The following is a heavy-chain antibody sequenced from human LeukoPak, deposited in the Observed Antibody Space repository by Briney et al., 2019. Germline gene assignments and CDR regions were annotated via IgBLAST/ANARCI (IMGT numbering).Heavy chain of an antibody. J-gene: IGHJ4*02. D-gene: IGHD2-2*01. CDR2: ISSSSSYI. Sequence: GGSLRLSCAASGFTFSSYSMNWVRQAPGKGLEWVSSISSSSSYIYYADSVKGRFTISRDNAKNSLYLQMNSLRAEDTAVYYCARARAIVVVPAAYFDYWGQGTLVTVSS. CDR3: ARARAIVVVPAAYFDY. V-gene: IGHV3-21*01. CDR1: GFTFSSYS.